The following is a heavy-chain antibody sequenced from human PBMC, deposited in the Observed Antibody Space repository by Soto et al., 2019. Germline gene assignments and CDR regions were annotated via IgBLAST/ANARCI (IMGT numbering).Heavy chain of an antibody. Sequence: GGSITSGGYSWGWIRQPPGRGLEWIGYIHSSGSIYYNPSLKSRATMSIDTAGNQFSLKVSSVTVADTAVYYCARDLDGLHDDTSGPFPRPGWGQGTLVTVSS. CDR1: GGSITSGGYS. CDR2: IHSSGSI. D-gene: IGHD3-22*01. CDR3: ARDLDGLHDDTSGPFPRPG. J-gene: IGHJ1*01. V-gene: IGHV4-30-2*05.